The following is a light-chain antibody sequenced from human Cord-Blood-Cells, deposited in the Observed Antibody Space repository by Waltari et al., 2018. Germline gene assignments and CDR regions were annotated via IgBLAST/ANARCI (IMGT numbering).Light chain of an antibody. CDR2: GVS. Sequence: QSALTQPASVSGSPGQSITISCTGTSSDVGGYNYVPWYQQHPGKAPKSMIYGVSNRPAGGSNRFSGSKSGNTASLTISGLQAEDEADYYCSSYTSSSTVVFGGGTKLTVL. CDR1: SSDVGGYNY. J-gene: IGLJ2*01. CDR3: SSYTSSSTVV. V-gene: IGLV2-14*01.